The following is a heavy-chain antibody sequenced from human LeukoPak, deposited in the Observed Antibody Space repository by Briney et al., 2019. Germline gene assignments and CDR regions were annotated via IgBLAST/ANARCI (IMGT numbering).Heavy chain of an antibody. CDR3: ARGLRHYYFDY. J-gene: IGHJ4*02. D-gene: IGHD3-10*01. Sequence: SETLSLTCAVYGGSFSGYYWSWIRQPPGKGLEWIGEINHSGSTNYNPSLKSRVTISVDTSKNQFSLKLSSVTAADTAVYYCARGLRHYYFDYWGQGTLVTVSS. CDR2: INHSGST. CDR1: GGSFSGYY. V-gene: IGHV4-34*01.